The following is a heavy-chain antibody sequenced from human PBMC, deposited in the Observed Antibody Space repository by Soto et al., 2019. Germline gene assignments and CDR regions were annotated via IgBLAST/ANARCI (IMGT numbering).Heavy chain of an antibody. V-gene: IGHV3-30*18. D-gene: IGHD2-2*01. CDR3: AKGGPDCASTTCYLLVAFDI. Sequence: QVQLVQSGGGVVQPGRSLRLSCAASGFTFSSYVTHWVRQAPGKGLEWVAVISHDGNNKYYADSVKGRFTISRDNSKNTLYLQMNRLPTEDTAVYYCAKGGPDCASTTCYLLVAFDIWGQGTMFTVSS. CDR2: ISHDGNNK. J-gene: IGHJ3*02. CDR1: GFTFSSYV.